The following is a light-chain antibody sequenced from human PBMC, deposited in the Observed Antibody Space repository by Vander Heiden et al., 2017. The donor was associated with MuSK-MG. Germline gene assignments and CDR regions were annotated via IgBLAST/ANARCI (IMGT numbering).Light chain of an antibody. CDR3: SSYSSASSLL. CDR1: PSDTADYKY. V-gene: IGLV2-14*01. CDR2: DVT. Sequence: QPALTQPASVSGSPGQSVTFPCSGGPSDTADYKYVSWYQQRPGEAPQLLIYDVTWRPSGVATRFAGSKSGNPASLIIFVLRSEDEATYYGSSYSSASSLLFGGGTKLTVL. J-gene: IGLJ2*01.